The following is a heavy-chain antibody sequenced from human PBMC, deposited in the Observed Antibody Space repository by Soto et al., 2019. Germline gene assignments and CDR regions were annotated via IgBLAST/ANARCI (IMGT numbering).Heavy chain of an antibody. J-gene: IGHJ6*01. CDR1: GYTFTSYG. CDR3: ARDLCISMVRGVINYCCFGMDV. D-gene: IGHD3-10*01. Sequence: QVQLVQSGAEVKKPGASVKVSCKASGYTFTSYGVSWVRQAPGQGLEWMGWISGYNGDTNYAQKVQGRVTMTTDTATSTAYMELWSLRSDDTAVYYCARDLCISMVRGVINYCCFGMDVWGLGTMVIVSS. V-gene: IGHV1-18*01. CDR2: ISGYNGDT.